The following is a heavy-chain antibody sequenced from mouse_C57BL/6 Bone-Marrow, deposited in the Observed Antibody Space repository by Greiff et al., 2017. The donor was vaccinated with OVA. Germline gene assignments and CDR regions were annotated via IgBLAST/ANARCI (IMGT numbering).Heavy chain of an antibody. CDR2: ISSGGSYT. J-gene: IGHJ3*01. CDR1: GFTFSSCG. V-gene: IGHV5-6*01. CDR3: ARQGFITTTGAWFAY. Sequence: EVQLVESGGDLVKPGGSLKLSCAASGFTFSSCGMSWVRQTPDKRLEWVATISSGGSYTYYPDSVKGRFTISRDNAKNTLYLQMSSLKSEDTAMYYCARQGFITTTGAWFAYWGQGTLVTVSA. D-gene: IGHD1-1*01.